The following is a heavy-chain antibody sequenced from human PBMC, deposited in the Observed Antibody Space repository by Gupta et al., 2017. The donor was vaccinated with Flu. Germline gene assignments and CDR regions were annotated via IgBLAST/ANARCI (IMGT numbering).Heavy chain of an antibody. CDR1: GFSLSNARMG. Sequence: QVTLKESGPVLVKPTETLTLTCPVPGFSLSNARMGVSWIRQPPGKALEWLAHIVSNDEKSYSTSLKSRLTISKDTSKSQVVLTMTNMDPVDTATYYGARIGRDQLLDYYYYYGMDVWGQGTTVTVSS. CDR2: IVSNDEK. J-gene: IGHJ6*02. V-gene: IGHV2-26*01. CDR3: ARIGRDQLLDYYYYYGMDV. D-gene: IGHD2-2*01.